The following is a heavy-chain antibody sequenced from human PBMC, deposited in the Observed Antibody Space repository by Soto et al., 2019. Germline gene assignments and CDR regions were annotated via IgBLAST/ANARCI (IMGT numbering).Heavy chain of an antibody. CDR3: ARDHYGPGWFDP. V-gene: IGHV3-7*03. Sequence: SLGLFCAASGFTFSSYWMSWVRQAPGKGLEWVANIKQDGSEKYYADSVKGRFTISRDNAKNSLYLQMNSLRAEDTAVYYCARDHYGPGWFDPWGQGTLVTVSS. J-gene: IGHJ5*02. CDR1: GFTFSSYW. CDR2: IKQDGSEK. D-gene: IGHD3-10*01.